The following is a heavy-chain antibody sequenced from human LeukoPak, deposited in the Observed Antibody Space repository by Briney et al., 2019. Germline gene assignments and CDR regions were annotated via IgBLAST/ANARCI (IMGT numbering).Heavy chain of an antibody. D-gene: IGHD3-10*01. CDR1: GLTFDDYA. V-gene: IGHV3-9*01. CDR2: ISWNSGSI. CDR3: AKGYGSGSFDY. J-gene: IGHJ4*02. Sequence: GGSLRLSCAASGLTFDDYAMHWVRQAPGKGLEWVSGISWNSGSIGYADSVKGRFTISRDNAKNSLYLQMNSLRAEDTALYYCAKGYGSGSFDYWGQGTLVTVSS.